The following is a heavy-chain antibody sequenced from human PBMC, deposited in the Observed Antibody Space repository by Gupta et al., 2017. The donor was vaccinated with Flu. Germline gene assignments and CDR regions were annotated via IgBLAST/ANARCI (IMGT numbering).Heavy chain of an antibody. CDR3: ARESYASGWYRGVVNL. D-gene: IGHD6-19*01. CDR2: INHNGST. Sequence: GVSFSGSCWSWIRQSPGKGLEWIGEINHNGSTISNPSLKNRVAMSVDTSKNQFSLKLTSVTVADTAVYYCARESYASGWYRGVVNLWGPGSLVTVSS. CDR1: GVSFSGSC. J-gene: IGHJ5*02. V-gene: IGHV4-34*01.